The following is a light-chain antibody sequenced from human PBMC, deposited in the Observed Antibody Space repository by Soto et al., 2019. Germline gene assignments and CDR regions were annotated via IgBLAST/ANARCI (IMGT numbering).Light chain of an antibody. J-gene: IGKJ1*01. Sequence: ETVLTQSPGALSLSPGERATLSSRASQTIRSNYLAWYRQTPGQAPRLLIYGASNRATGIADRFSGSGSGTDFTLIISRLEPEDFALYYCQQYGSSPWTFGLGTKVEIK. CDR2: GAS. CDR3: QQYGSSPWT. CDR1: QTIRSNY. V-gene: IGKV3-20*01.